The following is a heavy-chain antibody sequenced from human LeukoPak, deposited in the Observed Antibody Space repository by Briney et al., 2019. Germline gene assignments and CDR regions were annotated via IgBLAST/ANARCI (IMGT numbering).Heavy chain of an antibody. D-gene: IGHD4-17*01. J-gene: IGHJ3*02. Sequence: GSSVKVSCKASGGTFSSYAISWVRQAPGQGLEWMGGIIPIFGTANYAQKFQGRVTITTDESTSTAYMELSSLRSEDTAVYYCARETREATVTPHDAFDIWGQGTMVTVSS. CDR1: GGTFSSYA. CDR3: ARETREATVTPHDAFDI. CDR2: IIPIFGTA. V-gene: IGHV1-69*05.